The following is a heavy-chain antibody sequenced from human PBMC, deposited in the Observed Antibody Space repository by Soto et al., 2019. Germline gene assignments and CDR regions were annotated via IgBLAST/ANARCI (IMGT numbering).Heavy chain of an antibody. Sequence: ASVKVSCKASGYTFTSCYMHWVRQAPGQGLEWMGIINPSGGSTSYAQKFQGRVTMTRDTSTSTVYMELSSLRSEDTAVYYCARVPYYYDSSGYYARGMDVWGQGTTVTVSS. CDR3: ARVPYYYDSSGYYARGMDV. D-gene: IGHD3-22*01. J-gene: IGHJ6*02. CDR2: INPSGGST. CDR1: GYTFTSCY. V-gene: IGHV1-46*01.